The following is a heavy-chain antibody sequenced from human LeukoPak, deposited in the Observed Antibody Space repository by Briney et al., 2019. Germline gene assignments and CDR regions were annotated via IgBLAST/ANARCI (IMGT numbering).Heavy chain of an antibody. V-gene: IGHV1-18*01. CDR2: ISAYNGNR. CDR3: SRDGGGDSWGYFDC. CDR1: GYAFTRYG. J-gene: IGHJ4*02. Sequence: ASVKVSCKASGYAFTRYGISWVRQAPGQGLEWMGWISAYNGNRNSAQKFQGRVTMTTDTSTSTVYMELRSLISDDTAVYYCSRDGGGDSWGYFDCWGQGTLVTVSS. D-gene: IGHD2-21*02.